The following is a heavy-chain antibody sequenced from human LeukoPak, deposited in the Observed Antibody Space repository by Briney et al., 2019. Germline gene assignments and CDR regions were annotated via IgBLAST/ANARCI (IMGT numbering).Heavy chain of an antibody. CDR3: AKIGYDFWSGYYFDY. V-gene: IGHV4-59*11. Sequence: SETLSLTCTVSGGSIGSHYWSWIRQPPGKGLEWIGYIYYSGSTNYNPSLKSRVTISVDTSKNQFSLKLSSVTAADTAVYYCAKIGYDFWSGYYFDYWGQGTLVTVSS. D-gene: IGHD3-3*01. J-gene: IGHJ4*02. CDR2: IYYSGST. CDR1: GGSIGSHY.